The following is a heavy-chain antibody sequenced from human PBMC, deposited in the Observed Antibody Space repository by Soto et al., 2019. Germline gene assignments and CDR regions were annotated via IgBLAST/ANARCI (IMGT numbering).Heavy chain of an antibody. CDR1: GGSISSYY. CDR2: IYYSGST. D-gene: IGHD6-13*01. J-gene: IGHJ4*02. Sequence: QVQLQESGPGLVKPSETLSLTCTVSGGSISSYYWSWIRQPPGKGLEWIGYIYYSGSTNYNPSLKSRVTISVDTSKNQFSLKLSSVTAADTAVYYCARVSRQQLVFDYWGQGTLVTVSS. CDR3: ARVSRQQLVFDY. V-gene: IGHV4-59*01.